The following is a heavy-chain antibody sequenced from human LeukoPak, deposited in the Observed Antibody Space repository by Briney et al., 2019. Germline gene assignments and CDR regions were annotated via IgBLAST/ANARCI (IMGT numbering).Heavy chain of an antibody. J-gene: IGHJ4*02. V-gene: IGHV4-59*12. Sequence: SETLSLTCTVSGGSISSYYWRWIRQPPRKGLEWIGYIYYSGSTNYNPSLTSRVTMSVDTSKNQFSLKLSSVTAADTAVYYCARGGVSNYWGQGTLVTVSS. D-gene: IGHD2-8*01. CDR3: ARGGVSNY. CDR1: GGSISSYY. CDR2: IYYSGST.